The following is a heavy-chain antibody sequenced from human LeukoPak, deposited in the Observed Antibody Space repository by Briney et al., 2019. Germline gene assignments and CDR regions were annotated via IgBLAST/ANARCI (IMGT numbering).Heavy chain of an antibody. CDR3: AKQGAARQDYYMDV. J-gene: IGHJ6*03. CDR2: IIPIFGTA. Sequence: GASVTVSCTASGGSVSSYAISWVRQAPGQGLEWMGRIIPIFGTANYAQKFQGRVTITADIASSTAYMELTSLTSEDTAVYFCAKQGAARQDYYMDVWGNGTTVTVSS. CDR1: GGSVSSYA. V-gene: IGHV1-69*06. D-gene: IGHD5-18*01.